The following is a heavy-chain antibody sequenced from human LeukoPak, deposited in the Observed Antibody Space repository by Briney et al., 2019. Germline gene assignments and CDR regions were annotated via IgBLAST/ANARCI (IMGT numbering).Heavy chain of an antibody. V-gene: IGHV3-23*01. CDR3: AKGDPLKNHDY. J-gene: IGHJ4*02. Sequence: GGSLRLSCAASGFTFDDYGMSWVRQAPGKGLEWVSAISGSGGSTYYADSVKGRFTISRDNSKNTLYLQMNSLRAGDTAVYYCAKGDPLKNHDYWGQGTLVTVSS. CDR2: ISGSGGST. CDR1: GFTFDDYG.